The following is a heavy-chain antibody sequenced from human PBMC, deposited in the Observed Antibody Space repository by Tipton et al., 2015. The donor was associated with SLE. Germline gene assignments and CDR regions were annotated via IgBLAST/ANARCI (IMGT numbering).Heavy chain of an antibody. D-gene: IGHD2-8*02. Sequence: TLSLTCTVSGGSISSYYWSWIRQPPGKGLEWIGYIYYSGSTNYNPSLKSRVTISVDTSKNQFSPKLSSVTAADTAVYYCARSAPDCTGGVCYLYYFDYWGQGTLVTVSS. CDR3: ARSAPDCTGGVCYLYYFDY. CDR2: IYYSGST. CDR1: GGSISSYY. J-gene: IGHJ4*02. V-gene: IGHV4-59*08.